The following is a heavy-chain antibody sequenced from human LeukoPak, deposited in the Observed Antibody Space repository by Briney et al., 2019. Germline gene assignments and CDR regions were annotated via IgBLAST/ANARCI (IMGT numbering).Heavy chain of an antibody. D-gene: IGHD4-17*01. CDR1: GGTFSSYV. CDR2: IIPLFSRS. Sequence: SVKVSCKVSGGTFSSYVLSWVRQAPGQGLEWMGGIIPLFSRSNYAQKFQGRVTITADESTSTAYMELSGLTSDDTAVYYCARHDRSRCGDYGPPFDSWGQGTLVTVSS. CDR3: ARHDRSRCGDYGPPFDS. V-gene: IGHV1-69*13. J-gene: IGHJ5*01.